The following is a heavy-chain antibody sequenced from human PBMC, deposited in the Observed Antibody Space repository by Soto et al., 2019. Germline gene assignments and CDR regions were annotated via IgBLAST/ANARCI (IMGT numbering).Heavy chain of an antibody. Sequence: GGSVKVSCKASGYTFTSYGISWVRQAPGQGLDWMGWISAYNGNTKYAQDLQGRVTMTTDTSTSTAYMELRSLRSDDTAMYYCARFSGGSYNTYYFYYGMDVWGQGTTVTVSS. CDR1: GYTFTSYG. J-gene: IGHJ6*02. CDR3: ARFSGGSYNTYYFYYGMDV. D-gene: IGHD2-15*01. V-gene: IGHV1-18*04. CDR2: ISAYNGNT.